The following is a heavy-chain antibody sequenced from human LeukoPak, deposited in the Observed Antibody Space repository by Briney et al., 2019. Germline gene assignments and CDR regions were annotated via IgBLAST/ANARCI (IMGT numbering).Heavy chain of an antibody. J-gene: IGHJ3*02. V-gene: IGHV3-11*04. D-gene: IGHD6-13*01. CDR1: GFTFSDYY. Sequence: PGGSLRLSCAASGFTFSDYYMSWIRQAPGKGLEWVSYISSSGSTIYYADSVRGRFTISRDNAKNSLYLQMNSLRAEDTAVYYCARVKYSSSWYGAFDIWGQGTMVTVSS. CDR3: ARVKYSSSWYGAFDI. CDR2: ISSSGSTI.